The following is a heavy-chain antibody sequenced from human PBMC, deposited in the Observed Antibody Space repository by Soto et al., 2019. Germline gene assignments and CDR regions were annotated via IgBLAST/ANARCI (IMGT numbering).Heavy chain of an antibody. D-gene: IGHD3-9*01. CDR1: GYSFNTYW. CDR2: IYPSDSET. V-gene: IGHV5-51*01. Sequence: GESLKISCQGSGYSFNTYWIGWVRQMPGKGLEWMGIIYPSDSETRYSPSFQGQITISADKSIRSAYLQWSSLRASDTAMYYCARHKSRDILTGYYFPYYYGMDVWGQGTTVTVSS. CDR3: ARHKSRDILTGYYFPYYYGMDV. J-gene: IGHJ6*02.